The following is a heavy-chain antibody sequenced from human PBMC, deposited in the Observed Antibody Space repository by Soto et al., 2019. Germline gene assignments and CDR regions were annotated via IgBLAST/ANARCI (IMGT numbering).Heavy chain of an antibody. CDR3: ARDQGYCSGGSCYPYYFEY. CDR1: GYTFTSYG. V-gene: IGHV1-18*01. Sequence: SVKVSCKASGYTFTSYGISWVRQAPGQGLEWMGWISAYNGNTNYAQKLQGRVTMTTDTSTSTAYMELRSLRSDDTAVYYCARDQGYCSGGSCYPYYFEYWGQGTLVTVSS. J-gene: IGHJ4*02. CDR2: ISAYNGNT. D-gene: IGHD2-15*01.